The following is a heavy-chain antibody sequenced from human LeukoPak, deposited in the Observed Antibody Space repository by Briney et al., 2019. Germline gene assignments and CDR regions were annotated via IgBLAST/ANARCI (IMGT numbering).Heavy chain of an antibody. Sequence: SVKVSCKASGGTFSSYAISWVRQAPGQGLEWMGRIIPIFGTANYAQKFQGRVTINTDESTRTAYMEVSRLRSEDTAVYYCATPRSLICSSGCGSFDIWGRGAMVTVSS. V-gene: IGHV1-69*05. D-gene: IGHD6-19*01. J-gene: IGHJ3*02. CDR2: IIPIFGTA. CDR3: ATPRSLICSSGCGSFDI. CDR1: GGTFSSYA.